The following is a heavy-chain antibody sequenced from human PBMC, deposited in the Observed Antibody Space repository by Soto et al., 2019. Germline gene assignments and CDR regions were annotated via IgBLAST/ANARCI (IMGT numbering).Heavy chain of an antibody. Sequence: SEARSLRCTVSGGSMSSYYWSWIRQPPGKGLEWIWYIYYSGSTNCNPSLKSRVTISVDTSKNQFSLKLSSVTAADTAVYYCARGRPQKGGYCSSTSCYSYYYYYMDVWGKGTTVT. J-gene: IGHJ6*03. D-gene: IGHD2-2*01. CDR1: GGSMSSYY. V-gene: IGHV4-59*01. CDR2: IYYSGST. CDR3: ARGRPQKGGYCSSTSCYSYYYYYMDV.